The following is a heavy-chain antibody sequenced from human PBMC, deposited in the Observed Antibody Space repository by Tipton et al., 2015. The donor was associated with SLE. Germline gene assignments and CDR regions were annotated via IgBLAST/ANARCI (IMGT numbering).Heavy chain of an antibody. CDR3: ARDRGSSSWVY. J-gene: IGHJ4*02. CDR2: IYYSGST. D-gene: IGHD6-13*01. Sequence: TLSLTCTVSGGSISSGGYYWSWIRQHPGKGLEWIGSIYYSGSTYYNPSLKSRVTISVDTSKNQFSLKLSSVTAADTAVYYCARDRGSSSWVYWGQGTLVTVSS. V-gene: IGHV4-39*02. CDR1: GGSISSGGYY.